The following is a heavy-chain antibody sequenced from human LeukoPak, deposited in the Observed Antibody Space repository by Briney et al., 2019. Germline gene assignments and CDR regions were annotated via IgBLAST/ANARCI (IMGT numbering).Heavy chain of an antibody. CDR1: GFTFSSYA. V-gene: IGHV3-23*01. Sequence: GGSLRLSCAASGFTFSSYAMSWVRQAPGKGLEWVSVISANGGDTFYADSVKGRCTISRDNYKNTLYLQMNSLRVEDTAVYYCAKGRTLVGGSTRSYDYWGQGTLVTVSS. CDR3: AKGRTLVGGSTRSYDY. D-gene: IGHD1-26*01. CDR2: ISANGGDT. J-gene: IGHJ4*02.